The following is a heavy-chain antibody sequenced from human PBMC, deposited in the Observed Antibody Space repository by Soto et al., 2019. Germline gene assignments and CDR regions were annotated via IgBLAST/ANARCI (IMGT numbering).Heavy chain of an antibody. J-gene: IGHJ4*02. V-gene: IGHV3-15*01. CDR2: IKSKTDGGTT. CDR1: GFTFSNAW. CDR3: TKDCGGGSCYPGTRSH. D-gene: IGHD2-15*01. Sequence: VGSLRLSCAASGFTFSNAWMSWVRQAPGKGLEWVGRIKSKTDGGTTDYAAPVKGRFTISRDDSKNTLDLQMNSLKTEDTTVYYCTKDCGGGSCYPGTRSHWAQGTLVTVPS.